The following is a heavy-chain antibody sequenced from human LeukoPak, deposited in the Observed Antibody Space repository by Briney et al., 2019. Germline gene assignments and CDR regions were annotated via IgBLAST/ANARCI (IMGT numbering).Heavy chain of an antibody. CDR2: IDQDGSER. CDR1: GFTFSSYW. J-gene: IGHJ4*02. V-gene: IGHV3-7*01. D-gene: IGHD2-15*01. CDR3: ARGGWYYFDY. Sequence: GGSLRLSCAASGFTFSSYWMSWVRQAPGKGLEWVANIDQDGSERYYVDSVKGRFTIYRDNAKNSLYLQMNSLRAEDTAIYYCARGGWYYFDYWGQGTLVTVSS.